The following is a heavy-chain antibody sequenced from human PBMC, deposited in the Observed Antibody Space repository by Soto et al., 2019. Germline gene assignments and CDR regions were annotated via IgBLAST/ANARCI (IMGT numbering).Heavy chain of an antibody. CDR2: IDYSGST. J-gene: IGHJ4*02. Sequence: SETLSLTCTVSSGSIGTYYWNWIRQPPGKGLEWIAYIDYSGSTNYNPSLKSRVTISVDTSKNQFSLKLSSVTAADTALYYCARHQWLPPFDYWGQGTLVTVSS. D-gene: IGHD6-19*01. CDR1: SGSIGTYY. CDR3: ARHQWLPPFDY. V-gene: IGHV4-59*08.